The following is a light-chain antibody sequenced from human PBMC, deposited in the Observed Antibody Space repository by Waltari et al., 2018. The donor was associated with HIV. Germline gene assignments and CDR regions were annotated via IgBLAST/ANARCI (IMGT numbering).Light chain of an antibody. CDR3: QSYDRSLSNWV. V-gene: IGLV1-40*01. CDR2: GNS. Sequence: QSVLTQPPSVSGAPGQRVTTPCTGRSSNIGAGYDVPRYQQLPGTAPKRLIYGNSNRPSGVPDRFSGSKSGTSASLAISGLQPDDETDYYCQSYDRSLSNWVFGGGTKLTVL. CDR1: SSNIGAGYD. J-gene: IGLJ3*02.